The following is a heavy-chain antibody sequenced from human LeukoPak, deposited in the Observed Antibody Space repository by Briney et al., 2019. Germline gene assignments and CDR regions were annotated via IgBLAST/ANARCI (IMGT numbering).Heavy chain of an antibody. D-gene: IGHD3-3*01. CDR2: ISYDGSNK. J-gene: IGHJ4*02. CDR1: GFTFSSYA. Sequence: GGSLRLSCAASGFTFSSYAMHWVRQAPGKGLEWVAVISYDGSNKYYADSVKGRFTISRDNSKNTLYLQMNSLGAEDTAVYYCARDQAPYDFWSGYYGGYFDYWGQGTLVTVSS. V-gene: IGHV3-30-3*01. CDR3: ARDQAPYDFWSGYYGGYFDY.